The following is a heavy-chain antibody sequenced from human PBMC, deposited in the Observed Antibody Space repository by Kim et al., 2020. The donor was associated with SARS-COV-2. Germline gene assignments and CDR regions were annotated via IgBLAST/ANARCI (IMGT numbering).Heavy chain of an antibody. CDR2: IYYSGST. CDR3: ATGYSSSLMDV. Sequence: SETLSLTCTVSGGSISSYYWSWIRQPPGKGLEWIGYIYYSGSTNYNPSLKSRVTISVDTSKNQFSLKLSSVTTADTAVYYCATGYSSSLMDVWGQGTTVTVSS. J-gene: IGHJ6*02. D-gene: IGHD6-13*01. CDR1: GGSISSYY. V-gene: IGHV4-59*01.